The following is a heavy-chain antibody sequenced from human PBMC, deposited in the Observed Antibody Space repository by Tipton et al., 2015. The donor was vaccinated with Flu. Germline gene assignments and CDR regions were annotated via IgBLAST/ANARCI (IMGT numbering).Heavy chain of an antibody. CDR3: ARYKKILSNFWSNYFQVYFDY. J-gene: IGHJ4*02. CDR2: IYYSGSA. V-gene: IGHV4-31*03. CDR1: GGSISSGDYY. D-gene: IGHD3-3*01. Sequence: TLSLTCTVSGGSISSGDYYWSWIRQHPGEGLEWIGYIYYSGSAYYNPSLKSRVTMSIDTSKNQFSLRLSSVTSADTAVYYCARYKKILSNFWSNYFQVYFDYWGLGTLVTVSS.